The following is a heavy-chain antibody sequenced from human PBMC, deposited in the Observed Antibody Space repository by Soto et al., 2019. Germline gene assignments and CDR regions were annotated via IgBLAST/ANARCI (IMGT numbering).Heavy chain of an antibody. V-gene: IGHV4-59*01. D-gene: IGHD4-17*01. CDR1: GGSISSYY. Sequence: SETLSLTCTVSGGSISSYYWSWIRQPPGKGLEWIGYIYYSGSTNYNPSLKSRVTISVDTSKNQFSLKLSSVTAADTAVYYCARFHDYGDFLYNWFDPWGQGTLVTVSS. CDR2: IYYSGST. CDR3: ARFHDYGDFLYNWFDP. J-gene: IGHJ5*02.